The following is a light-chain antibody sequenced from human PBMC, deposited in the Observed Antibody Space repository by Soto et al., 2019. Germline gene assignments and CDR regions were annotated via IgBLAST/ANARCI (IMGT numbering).Light chain of an antibody. CDR2: GAS. Sequence: EIVMTQSPATLSVSLGDRATLSCRASQSVSTYLAWYQQKPGQAPRLLIYGASTRATGIPARFSGSGSETDFTLTISSLQSEDFAVYYCQQYNDWPFTFGPGTKVDIK. J-gene: IGKJ3*01. CDR1: QSVSTY. CDR3: QQYNDWPFT. V-gene: IGKV3-15*01.